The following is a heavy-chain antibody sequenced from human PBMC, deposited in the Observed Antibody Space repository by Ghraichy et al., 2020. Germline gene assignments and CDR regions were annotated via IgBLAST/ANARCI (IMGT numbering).Heavy chain of an antibody. CDR2: IYYSGST. D-gene: IGHD2-2*01. J-gene: IGHJ6*02. V-gene: IGHV4-59*01. Sequence: SETLSLTCTVSGGSISNYYWTWIRQPPGKGLEWIGYIYYSGSTNYNPSLKSRVTISVDTSKSQFSLSMSSVTAADTAVYYCARVSRYHLQFGHRDYYSGMDVWGQGTTVTVSS. CDR3: ARVSRYHLQFGHRDYYSGMDV. CDR1: GGSISNYY.